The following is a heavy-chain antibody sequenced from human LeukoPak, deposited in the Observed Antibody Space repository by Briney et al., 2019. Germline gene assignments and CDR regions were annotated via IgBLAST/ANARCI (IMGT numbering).Heavy chain of an antibody. CDR3: ARDSSGSYNGYFDY. J-gene: IGHJ4*02. CDR2: IIPIFGTA. CDR1: GYTFTSYG. V-gene: IGHV1-69*05. Sequence: SVKVSCKASGYTFTSYGISWVRQAPGQGLEWMGGIIPIFGTANYAQKFQVRVTITTDESTSTAYMELSSLRSEDTAVYYCARDSSGSYNGYFDYWGQGTLVTVSS. D-gene: IGHD1-26*01.